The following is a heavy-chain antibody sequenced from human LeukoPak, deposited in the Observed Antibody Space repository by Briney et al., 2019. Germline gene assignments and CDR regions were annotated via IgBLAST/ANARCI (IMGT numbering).Heavy chain of an antibody. J-gene: IGHJ6*03. CDR2: ISAYNGNT. V-gene: IGHV1-18*01. Sequence: GASVKVSCKASGYTFTSYGISWVRQAPGQGLEWMGWISAYNGNTNYAQKLQGRVTMTTDTSTSTAYMELRSLRSDDTAVYYCARDYASWGSSSGWYDYYYYYMDVWGKGTTVTISS. CDR3: ARDYASWGSSSGWYDYYYYYMDV. CDR1: GYTFTSYG. D-gene: IGHD6-19*01.